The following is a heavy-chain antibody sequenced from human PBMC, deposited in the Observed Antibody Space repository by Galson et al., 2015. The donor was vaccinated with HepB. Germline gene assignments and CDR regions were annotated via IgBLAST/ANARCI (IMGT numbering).Heavy chain of an antibody. V-gene: IGHV1-18*04. D-gene: IGHD1-7*01. CDR1: GYTFTSYG. Sequence: SVKVSCKASGYTFTSYGISWVRQAPGQGLEWMGWISAYNGNTNYAQKLQGRVTMTTDTSTSTAYMELRSLRSDDTAVYYCAREGRPYNWNLYFDYWGQGTLVTVSS. CDR3: AREGRPYNWNLYFDY. J-gene: IGHJ4*02. CDR2: ISAYNGNT.